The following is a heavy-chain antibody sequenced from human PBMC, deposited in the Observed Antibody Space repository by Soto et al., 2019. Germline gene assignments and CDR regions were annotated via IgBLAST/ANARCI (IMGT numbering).Heavy chain of an antibody. D-gene: IGHD1-26*01. Sequence: GSLRLSCAVSGFTFSSSEMYWVRQAPGKGLEWISYIHPSGQPIFYADSVKGRFTISRDNANNSVFLQMNSLRAEDTAVYYCARRASRWGQGTMVTVSS. CDR1: GFTFSSSE. CDR3: ARRASR. V-gene: IGHV3-48*03. CDR2: IHPSGQPI. J-gene: IGHJ3*01.